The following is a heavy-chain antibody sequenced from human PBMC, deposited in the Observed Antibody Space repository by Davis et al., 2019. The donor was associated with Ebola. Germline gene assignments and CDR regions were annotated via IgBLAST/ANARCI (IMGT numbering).Heavy chain of an antibody. CDR3: TRGWLRGWFDP. CDR2: TYYSSKWHN. CDR1: GDSVSSGA. Sequence: HSQTLSLTCAISGDSVSSGAWNWIRQSPSRGLEWLGRTYYSSKWHNDYALSVKSRITINPDTSKNQFSLQLNSVTPEDTAVYYCTRGWLRGWFDPWGQGTLVTVSS. D-gene: IGHD5-12*01. J-gene: IGHJ5*02. V-gene: IGHV6-1*01.